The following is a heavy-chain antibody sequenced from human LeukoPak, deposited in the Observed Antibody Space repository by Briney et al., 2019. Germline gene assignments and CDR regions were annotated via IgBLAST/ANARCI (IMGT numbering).Heavy chain of an antibody. D-gene: IGHD3-22*01. CDR1: GGSISSHY. CDR3: ARGLLNSGYYAY. V-gene: IGHV4-59*11. Sequence: SETLSLTCTVSGGSISSHYWSWIRQPPGKGLEWIGYIYYSGSTNYNPSLKGRVTISVDTSKNQFSLKLSSVTAADTAVYYCARGLLNSGYYAYWGQGTLVTVSS. J-gene: IGHJ4*02. CDR2: IYYSGST.